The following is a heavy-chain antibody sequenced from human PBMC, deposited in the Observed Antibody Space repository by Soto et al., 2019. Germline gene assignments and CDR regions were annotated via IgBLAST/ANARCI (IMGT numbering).Heavy chain of an antibody. CDR3: TRVPDR. CDR2: IYHSWST. V-gene: IGHV4-30-2*01. Sequence: QLQLQESGSGLVKPSQTLSLTCAVSGGSISSGGYSWSWIRQPPGKGLEWIGYIYHSWSTYYTPSLRSRGTVSVDRSKNQFSRQLSSVTDADPAVYYCTRVPDRWGQGTLVTVSS. D-gene: IGHD2-2*01. J-gene: IGHJ5*02. CDR1: GGSISSGGYS.